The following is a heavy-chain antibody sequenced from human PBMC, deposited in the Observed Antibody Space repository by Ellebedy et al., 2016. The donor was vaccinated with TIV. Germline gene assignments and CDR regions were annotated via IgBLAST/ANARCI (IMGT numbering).Heavy chain of an antibody. J-gene: IGHJ6*02. D-gene: IGHD2-2*01. CDR2: IYYSGST. Sequence: SETLSLTXTVSGGSISSYYWSWIRQPPGKGLEWIGYIYYSGSTNYNPSLKSRVTISVDTSKNQFSLKLSSVTAADTAVYYCARDSRIVVVPAASASYYYYYGMDVWGQGTTVTVSS. V-gene: IGHV4-59*12. CDR1: GGSISSYY. CDR3: ARDSRIVVVPAASASYYYYYGMDV.